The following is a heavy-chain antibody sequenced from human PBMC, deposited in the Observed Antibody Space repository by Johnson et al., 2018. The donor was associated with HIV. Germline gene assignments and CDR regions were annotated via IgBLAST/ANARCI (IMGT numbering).Heavy chain of an antibody. CDR3: ARLPTGYSRDGFDI. V-gene: IGHV3-53*01. CDR1: GFAVSSNY. J-gene: IGHJ3*02. CDR2: IYSGSNT. Sequence: VQLVESGGGLIQPGGSLRLSCAASGFAVSSNYMSWVRQAPGKGLEWVSVIYSGSNTYYADSVKGRFTISRDNSKNTLYLQMNSLRAEDTAVYYCARLPTGYSRDGFDIWGQGTMVTVSS. D-gene: IGHD5-18*01.